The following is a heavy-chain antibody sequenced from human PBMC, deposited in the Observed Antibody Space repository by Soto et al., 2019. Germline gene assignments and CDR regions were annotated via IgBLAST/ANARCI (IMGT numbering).Heavy chain of an antibody. V-gene: IGHV4-30-2*01. J-gene: IGHJ4*02. D-gene: IGHD1-26*01. Sequence: SETLSLTCAVSGGSISSGGYSWSWIRQPPGKGLEWIGYIYHSGSTYYNPSLKSRVTISVDRSKNQFSLKLSSVTAADTAVYYCARGRPGRERELQKGGSPNFDYWGQGTLVTVSS. CDR3: ARGRPGRERELQKGGSPNFDY. CDR2: IYHSGST. CDR1: GGSISSGGYS.